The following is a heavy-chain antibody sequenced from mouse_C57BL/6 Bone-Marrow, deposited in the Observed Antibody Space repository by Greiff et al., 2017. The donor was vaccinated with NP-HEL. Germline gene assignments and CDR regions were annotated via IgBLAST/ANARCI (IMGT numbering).Heavy chain of an antibody. CDR1: GYAFSSYW. Sequence: QVQLKQSGAELVKPGASVKISCKASGYAFSSYWMNWVKQRPGKGLEWIGQIYPGDGDTNYNGKFKGKATLTADKSSSTAYMQLSSLTSEDSAVYFCARITTVVATVDYWGQGTTLTVSS. CDR3: ARITTVVATVDY. V-gene: IGHV1-80*01. J-gene: IGHJ2*01. D-gene: IGHD1-1*01. CDR2: IYPGDGDT.